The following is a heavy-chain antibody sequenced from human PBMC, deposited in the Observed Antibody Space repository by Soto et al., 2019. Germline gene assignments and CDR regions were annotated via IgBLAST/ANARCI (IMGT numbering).Heavy chain of an antibody. Sequence: GGSLRLSCAASGFTFSSYEMNWVRQAPGKGPEWVSYISSSGSTIYYADSVKGRFTISRDNAKNSLYLQMNSLRAEDTAVYYCARGLYCSGGSCYAVMVFDYWSQGTLVTVSS. V-gene: IGHV3-48*03. J-gene: IGHJ4*02. CDR1: GFTFSSYE. CDR2: ISSSGSTI. CDR3: ARGLYCSGGSCYAVMVFDY. D-gene: IGHD2-15*01.